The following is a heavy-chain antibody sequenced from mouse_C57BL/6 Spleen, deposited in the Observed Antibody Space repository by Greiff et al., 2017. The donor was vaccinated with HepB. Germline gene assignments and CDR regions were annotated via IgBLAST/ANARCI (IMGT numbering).Heavy chain of an antibody. Sequence: VQVVESGPGLVAPSQSLSITCTVSGFSLTSYAISWVRQPPGKGLEWLGVIWTGGGTNYNSALKSRLSISKDNSKSQVFLKMNSLQTDDTARYYCARNLMSYYGSSYGYFDVWGTGTTVTVSS. J-gene: IGHJ1*03. V-gene: IGHV2-9-1*01. CDR1: GFSLTSYA. CDR3: ARNLMSYYGSSYGYFDV. D-gene: IGHD1-1*01. CDR2: IWTGGGT.